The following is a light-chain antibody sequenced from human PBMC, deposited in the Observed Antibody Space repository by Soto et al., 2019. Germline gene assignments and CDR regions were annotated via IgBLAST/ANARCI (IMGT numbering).Light chain of an antibody. J-gene: IGKJ3*01. V-gene: IGKV3-20*01. CDR1: QSVSSNY. CDR2: GAS. CDR3: HQYDRSAIFT. Sequence: EIVLTQSPGTLSLSPGERATLSCRASQSVSSNYLAWYQQRPGQAPRLLIYGASTRAAGVPERFSGSGSGTEFTLTINRLEPEDFAVFYCHQYDRSAIFTFGPGTTVDIK.